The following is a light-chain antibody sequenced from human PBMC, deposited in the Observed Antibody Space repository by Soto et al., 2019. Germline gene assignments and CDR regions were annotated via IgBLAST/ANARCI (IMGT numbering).Light chain of an antibody. CDR2: AAS. V-gene: IGKV1-39*01. J-gene: IGKJ1*01. CDR3: QQSYSTPPT. CDR1: QSISSY. Sequence: DIQMTQSPSSLSASVGDRVTITCRASQSISSYLNWYQQKPGKAPKLLIYAASSLPSGVPSRFSGSGSGTDFTHTISSLQPEDFATYYCQQSYSTPPTFGQGTKVEIK.